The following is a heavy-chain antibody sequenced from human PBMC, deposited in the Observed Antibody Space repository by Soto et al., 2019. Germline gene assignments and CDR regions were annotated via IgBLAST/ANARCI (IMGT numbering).Heavy chain of an antibody. J-gene: IGHJ4*02. CDR1: GGSISSYY. Sequence: SETLSLTCTVSGGSISSYYWSWIRQPPGKGLEWIGYIYYSGSTSYNPSLKSRVTISLDTSKNQFSLKVSSVTAADTAVYYCARGGVVAANDFDYWGQGTLVTVSS. CDR2: IYYSGST. V-gene: IGHV4-59*01. CDR3: ARGGVVAANDFDY. D-gene: IGHD2-15*01.